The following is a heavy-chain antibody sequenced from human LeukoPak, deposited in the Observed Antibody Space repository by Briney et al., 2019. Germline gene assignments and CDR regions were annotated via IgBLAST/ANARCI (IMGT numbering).Heavy chain of an antibody. Sequence: PSETLSLTCTVSGGSVSSGSYYWSWIRQPPGKGLEWIGYIYYSGSTNYNPSLKSRVTISVDTSKNQFSLKLSSVIAADTAVYYCARDMDYWGQGTLVTVSS. J-gene: IGHJ4*02. CDR1: GGSVSSGSYY. CDR3: ARDMDY. V-gene: IGHV4-61*01. CDR2: IYYSGST.